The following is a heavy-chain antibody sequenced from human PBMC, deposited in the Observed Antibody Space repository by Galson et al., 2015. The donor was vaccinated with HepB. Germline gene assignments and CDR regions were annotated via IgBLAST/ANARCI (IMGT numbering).Heavy chain of an antibody. CDR1: GFTFSSYA. CDR2: ISYDGSNE. Sequence: SLRLSCAASGFTFSSYAMHWVRQAPGKGLEWVAVISYDGSNEYYADSVQGRFTVSRDNSKSTLYLQMNSLRAEDTAVYYCARGQPVRLDYFDYWGQGTLVTVSS. CDR3: ARGQPVRLDYFDY. V-gene: IGHV3-30*04. D-gene: IGHD4-17*01. J-gene: IGHJ4*02.